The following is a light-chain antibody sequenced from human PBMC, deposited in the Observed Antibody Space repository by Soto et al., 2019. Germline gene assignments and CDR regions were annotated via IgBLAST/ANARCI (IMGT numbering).Light chain of an antibody. CDR2: DAS. V-gene: IGKV3-11*01. CDR3: QQFSSYPLT. Sequence: IVLPQSPATLSLSPGERATLSCRASQSVSSYLAWYQQKPGQAPRLLIYDASSRATGIPDRFSGGGSGTDFTLTISRLEPEDFAVYYCQQFSSYPLTFGGGTKVDIK. J-gene: IGKJ4*01. CDR1: QSVSSY.